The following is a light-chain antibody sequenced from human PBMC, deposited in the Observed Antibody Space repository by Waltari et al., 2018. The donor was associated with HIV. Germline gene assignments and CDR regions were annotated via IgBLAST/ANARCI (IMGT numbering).Light chain of an antibody. CDR1: QSVGSY. CDR3: QQRRSWPIT. CDR2: DAS. Sequence: DIMLTQSPATLSLSPGEGATLSCRASQSVGSYLAWYQHKPGRAPRLLIYDASNRATGIPARFSGGGSGTDFTLTISSLEPDDFALYYCQQRRSWPITFGQGTRIEIK. J-gene: IGKJ5*01. V-gene: IGKV3-11*01.